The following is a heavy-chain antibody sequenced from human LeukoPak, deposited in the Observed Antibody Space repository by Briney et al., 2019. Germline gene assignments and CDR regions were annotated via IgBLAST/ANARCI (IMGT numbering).Heavy chain of an antibody. J-gene: IGHJ4*02. D-gene: IGHD3-22*01. CDR3: AKHRFESGGYHSTD. CDR2: ISGGSGST. V-gene: IGHV3-23*01. CDR1: VCTFSSYS. Sequence: GGSLRLSCAASVCTFSSYSMSWVRKAPWKGLAWVSTISGGSGSTYCADSVKGRFTISRDNSKNTLYLQMNSLRDEDTAVYYCAKHRFESGGYHSTDWGQGTLVTVSS.